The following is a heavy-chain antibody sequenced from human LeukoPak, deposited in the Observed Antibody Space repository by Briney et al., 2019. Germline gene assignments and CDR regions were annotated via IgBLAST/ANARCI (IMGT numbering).Heavy chain of an antibody. CDR1: GGSISGYY. V-gene: IGHV4-59*01. Sequence: SETLSLTCTVSGGSISGYYWSWIRQPPGKGLEWIGYIYYSGSTKYNPSLKSRVTISVDASKNQFSLRLSSLTAADTAVYYFARGALDTKTRFDYWGQGTLVTVSS. CDR2: IYYSGST. CDR3: ARGALDTKTRFDY. D-gene: IGHD5-18*01. J-gene: IGHJ4*02.